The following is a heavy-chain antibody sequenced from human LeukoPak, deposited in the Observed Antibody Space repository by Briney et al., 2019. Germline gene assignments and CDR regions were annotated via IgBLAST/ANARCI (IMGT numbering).Heavy chain of an antibody. D-gene: IGHD2-2*01. V-gene: IGHV3-23*01. CDR2: LGRSGEYK. CDR1: GFRFTDYS. J-gene: IGHJ6*02. Sequence: GGSLRLSCAASGFRFTDYSMSWVRQAPGKGLEWVAGLGRSGEYKYYADSVKGRFTISRDNSKDTVSLQMNSLRAEDSAIYFCVKNRPCETCMPMDAWGQGTTVTVSS. CDR3: VKNRPCETCMPMDA.